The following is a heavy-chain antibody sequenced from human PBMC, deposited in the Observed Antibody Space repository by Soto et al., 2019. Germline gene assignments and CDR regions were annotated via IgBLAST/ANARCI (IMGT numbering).Heavy chain of an antibody. V-gene: IGHV4-34*01. J-gene: IGHJ4*02. CDR2: INHSGST. D-gene: IGHD3-22*01. CDR1: GGSFSGYY. CDR3: ARARRGPYYYDSSGYFDY. Sequence: SETLSLTCAVYGGSFSGYYWSWIRQPPGKGLEWIGEINHSGSTNYNPSLKSRVTISVDTSKNQFSLKLSSVTAADTAVYYCARARRGPYYYDSSGYFDYWGQGTLVTFSS.